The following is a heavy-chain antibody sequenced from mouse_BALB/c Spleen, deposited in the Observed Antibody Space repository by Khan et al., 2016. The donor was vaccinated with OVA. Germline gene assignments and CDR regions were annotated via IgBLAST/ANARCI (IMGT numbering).Heavy chain of an antibody. V-gene: IGHV1-26*01. CDR1: GYSFTLYY. D-gene: IGHD2-14*01. CDR3: ARGYDFFAY. CDR2: VNPNTGGS. J-gene: IGHJ3*01. Sequence: VQLQQSGPDLVKPGASVKISCKASGYSFTLYYMTWVKQSPGKSLEWFGRVNPNTGGSDYNQEFKGKTTLTVDTSSNTAYLELHSLTSEDSAVYYCARGYDFFAYWGQGTLVTVSA.